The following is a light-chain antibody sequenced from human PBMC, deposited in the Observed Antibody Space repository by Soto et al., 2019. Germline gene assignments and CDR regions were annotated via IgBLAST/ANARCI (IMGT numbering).Light chain of an antibody. V-gene: IGLV2-14*01. CDR2: EVS. Sequence: QSALTQPASVSGSPGQSITISCTGTSSDVGAYDYVSWYQQNPGKAPKLIISEVSDRPSGVSSRFSGSKSGNTASLTISGLQADDEADYYCSSFADSSVRDYVFGGGTKLTVL. CDR1: SSDVGAYDY. CDR3: SSFADSSVRDYV. J-gene: IGLJ1*01.